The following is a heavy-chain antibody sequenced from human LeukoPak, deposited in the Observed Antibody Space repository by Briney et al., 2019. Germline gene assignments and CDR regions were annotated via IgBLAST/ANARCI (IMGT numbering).Heavy chain of an antibody. Sequence: GGSLRLSCAASGLTFTKAWMTWVRQAPGEGLEWVGRIKSNSDGGTTDYAAPVKGRFTISRDDSKNTLYLQMNSLKAEDTVVYFCTTNPYDKSGYHIWGQGTMVTVSS. J-gene: IGHJ3*02. V-gene: IGHV3-15*01. CDR1: GLTFTKAW. D-gene: IGHD3-22*01. CDR3: TTNPYDKSGYHI. CDR2: IKSNSDGGTT.